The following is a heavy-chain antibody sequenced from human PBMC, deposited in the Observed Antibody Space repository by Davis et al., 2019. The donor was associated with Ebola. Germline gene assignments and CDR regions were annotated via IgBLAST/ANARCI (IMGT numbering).Heavy chain of an antibody. CDR3: ARRPDNWNLIDY. CDR2: INPSGGST. Sequence: ASVKVSCKVSGYAFTDYYIYWVRQAPGQGLEWMGIINPSGGSTSYAQKFQGRVTMTRDTSTSTVYMELSSLRSEDTAVYYCARRPDNWNLIDYWGQGTLVTVSS. D-gene: IGHD1-20*01. J-gene: IGHJ4*02. V-gene: IGHV1-46*01. CDR1: GYAFTDYY.